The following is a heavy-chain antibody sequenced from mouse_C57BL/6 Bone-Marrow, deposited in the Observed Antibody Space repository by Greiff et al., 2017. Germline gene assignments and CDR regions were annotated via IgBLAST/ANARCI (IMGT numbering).Heavy chain of an antibody. CDR3: TRVNGGGVVAKDY. CDR2: IYPGNSDT. D-gene: IGHD1-1*01. J-gene: IGHJ4*01. V-gene: IGHV1-5*01. Sequence: VQLKESGTVLARPGASVKMSCKTSGYTFTSYWMHWVKQRPGPGLEWLGAIYPGNSDTSYNQKFKGKAKLTAVTSASPAYMERSSLTNVASAVYYCTRVNGGGVVAKDYWGQGTSVTVSS. CDR1: GYTFTSYW.